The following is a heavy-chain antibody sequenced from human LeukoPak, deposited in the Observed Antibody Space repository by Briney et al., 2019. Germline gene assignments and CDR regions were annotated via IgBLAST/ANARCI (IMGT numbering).Heavy chain of an antibody. D-gene: IGHD1-1*01. CDR1: GGSISSGSYY. Sequence: SETLSLTCTVSGGSISSGSYYWSWIRQPAGKGLEWIGRIYTSGSTNYNPSLKSRVTISVDTSRNQFSLKLSSVTAADTAVYYCARSTRRYNWGTEYYYYYMDVWGKGTTVTISS. CDR2: IYTSGST. J-gene: IGHJ6*03. CDR3: ARSTRRYNWGTEYYYYYMDV. V-gene: IGHV4-61*02.